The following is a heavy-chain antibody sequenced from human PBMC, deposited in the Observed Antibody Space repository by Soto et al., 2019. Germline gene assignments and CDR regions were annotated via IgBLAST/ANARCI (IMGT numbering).Heavy chain of an antibody. V-gene: IGHV4-39*01. J-gene: IGHJ4*02. Sequence: SETLSLTCTVSGGSISSSSYYWGWIRQPPGKGLEWIGSIYYSGSTYYNPSLKSRVTISVDTSKNQFSLKLSSVTAADTAVYYCARQLFNWDYEIRFDYWGQGTLVTVSS. D-gene: IGHD1-7*01. CDR2: IYYSGST. CDR1: GGSISSSSYY. CDR3: ARQLFNWDYEIRFDY.